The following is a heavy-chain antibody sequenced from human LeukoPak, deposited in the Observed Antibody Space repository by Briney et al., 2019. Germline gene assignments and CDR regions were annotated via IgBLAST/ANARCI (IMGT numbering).Heavy chain of an antibody. CDR2: IIPIFGTA. CDR1: GGIFSSYA. CDR3: AREMARDYDFWSGVMDAFDI. Sequence: SVKVSCKASGGIFSSYAISWVRQAPGQGLEWMGGIIPIFGTANYAQKFQGRVTITTDESTSTAYMELSSLRSEDTAVYYCAREMARDYDFWSGVMDAFDIWGQGTMVTVSS. J-gene: IGHJ3*02. D-gene: IGHD3-3*01. V-gene: IGHV1-69*05.